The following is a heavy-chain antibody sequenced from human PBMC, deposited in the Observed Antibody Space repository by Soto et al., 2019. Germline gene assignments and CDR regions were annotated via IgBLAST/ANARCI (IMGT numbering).Heavy chain of an antibody. Sequence: GASVKVSCKASGYTFTSYDINWVRQATGQGLEWMGWMNPNSGNTGYAQKFQGRVTMTRNTSISTAYMELSSLRSEDTAVYYCARGLGPPTYYDFWSGYQPLSHWGQGTLVTVSS. CDR2: MNPNSGNT. CDR3: ARGLGPPTYYDFWSGYQPLSH. J-gene: IGHJ4*02. D-gene: IGHD3-3*01. V-gene: IGHV1-8*01. CDR1: GYTFTSYD.